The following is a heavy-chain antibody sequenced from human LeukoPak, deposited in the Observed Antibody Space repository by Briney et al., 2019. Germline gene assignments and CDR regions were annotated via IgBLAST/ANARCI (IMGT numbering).Heavy chain of an antibody. CDR1: GFTFSSYA. V-gene: IGHV3-23*01. CDR3: AKADSSGYYSLFYY. D-gene: IGHD3-22*01. CDR2: ISGSGGST. J-gene: IGHJ4*02. Sequence: GGSLRLSCAASGFTFSSYAMSWVRQAPGKGLDWASAISGSGGSTYYADSVKGRFTISRDNSKNTLYLQMNSLRAEDTAVYYCAKADSSGYYSLFYYWGQGTLVTVSS.